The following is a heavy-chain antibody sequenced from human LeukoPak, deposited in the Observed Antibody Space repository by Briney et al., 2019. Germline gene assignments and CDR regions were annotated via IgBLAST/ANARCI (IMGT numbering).Heavy chain of an antibody. CDR1: GFTFSSYA. J-gene: IGHJ4*02. CDR2: ISGSGGST. CDR3: AKDFYYDSSGYSSDY. Sequence: GGSLRLSCAASGFTFSSYAMSWVRQAPGKGLEWVSAISGSGGSTYYADSVKGRFTISRDNSKNTLYLQMNSLRAEDTAVYYCAKDFYYDSSGYSSDYWAQGTLVTVSS. D-gene: IGHD3-22*01. V-gene: IGHV3-23*01.